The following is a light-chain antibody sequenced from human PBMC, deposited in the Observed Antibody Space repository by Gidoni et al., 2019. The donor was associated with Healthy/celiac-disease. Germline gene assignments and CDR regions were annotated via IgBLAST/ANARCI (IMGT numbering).Light chain of an antibody. Sequence: IQLTQSPSSLSASVGDRVPITCQASQDISNYLTWYQQKPGQAAKLLIYDASNLETGVPSRFSGSGSGKDFTFTISSLQPEDIATYYCQQYDNLPPLCTFGQGTKLEIK. J-gene: IGKJ2*02. CDR3: QQYDNLPPLCT. V-gene: IGKV1-33*01. CDR1: QDISNY. CDR2: DAS.